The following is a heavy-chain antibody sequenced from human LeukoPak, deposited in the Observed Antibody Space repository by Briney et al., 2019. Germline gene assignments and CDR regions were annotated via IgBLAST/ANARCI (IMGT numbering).Heavy chain of an antibody. CDR2: IIPILGIA. D-gene: IGHD6-13*01. J-gene: IGHJ1*01. CDR3: ARSPSFIAAAFQH. Sequence: GASVKVSCKASGGTFSSYAISWVRQAPGQGLEWMGRIIPILGIANYAQKFQGRVTITADKSTSTAYMELSSLRSEDTAVYYCARSPSFIAAAFQHWGQGTLVTVSS. CDR1: GGTFSSYA. V-gene: IGHV1-69*04.